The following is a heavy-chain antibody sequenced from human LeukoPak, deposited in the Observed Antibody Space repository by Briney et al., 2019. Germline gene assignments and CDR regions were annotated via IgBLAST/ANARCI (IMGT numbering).Heavy chain of an antibody. CDR3: ARWGGSSGWIDY. D-gene: IGHD6-19*01. J-gene: IGHJ4*02. CDR1: GFTFSSYS. V-gene: IGHV3-21*01. Sequence: GGSLRLSCAASGFTFSSYSMNWVRQAPGKGLEWVSSISSSSSYIYYADSVKGRFTISRDNAKNSLYLQMNSLRAEDTAVYYCARWGGSSGWIDYWGQGTLVTVSP. CDR2: ISSSSSYI.